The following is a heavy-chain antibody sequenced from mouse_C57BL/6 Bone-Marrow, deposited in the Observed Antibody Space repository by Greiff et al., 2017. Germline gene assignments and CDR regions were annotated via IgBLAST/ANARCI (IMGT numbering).Heavy chain of an antibody. V-gene: IGHV1-81*01. Sequence: VMLVESGAELVRPGASVKLSCKASGYTFTSYGISWVKQRTGQGLEWIGEIYPRSGNTYYNEKFKGKATLTADKSSSTAYMELRSLTSEDSAVYFCARSDYGNPYAMDYWGQGTSVTVSS. J-gene: IGHJ4*01. CDR3: ARSDYGNPYAMDY. CDR2: IYPRSGNT. CDR1: GYTFTSYG. D-gene: IGHD2-1*01.